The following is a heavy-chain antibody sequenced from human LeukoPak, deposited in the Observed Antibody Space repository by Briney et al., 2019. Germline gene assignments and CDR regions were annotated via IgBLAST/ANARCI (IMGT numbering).Heavy chain of an antibody. D-gene: IGHD3-22*01. Sequence: GGSLRLSCAASGFTVSSNYMSWVRQAPGKGLKWVSVIYSGGSTYYADSVKGRFTISRDNSKNTLYLQMNSLRAEDTAVYYCARPYYYDSSGNPGDYWGQGTLVTVSS. V-gene: IGHV3-66*02. CDR1: GFTVSSNY. CDR2: IYSGGST. J-gene: IGHJ4*02. CDR3: ARPYYYDSSGNPGDY.